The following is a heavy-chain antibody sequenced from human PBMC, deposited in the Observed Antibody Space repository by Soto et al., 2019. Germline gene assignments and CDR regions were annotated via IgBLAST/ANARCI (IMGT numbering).Heavy chain of an antibody. CDR2: IYPGDPDT. CDR1: GYSFTSYW. V-gene: IGHV5-51*01. D-gene: IGHD2-15*01. CDR3: PRHAEGYCSGGSCSPKLYYYSGMDV. Sequence: GESLKISCKGSGYSFTSYWIGWVRQMPGKGLEWMGIIYPGDPDTRHSPSFQGQVTISADKSISTAYLQWSSLKASDTAMYYCPRHAEGYCSGGSCSPKLYYYSGMDVWGQGTTVTVSS. J-gene: IGHJ6*02.